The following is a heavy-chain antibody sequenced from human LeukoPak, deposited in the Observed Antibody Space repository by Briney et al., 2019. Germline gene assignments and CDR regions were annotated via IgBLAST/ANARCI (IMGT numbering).Heavy chain of an antibody. CDR3: ARDIGLRKAAPPGWFDP. D-gene: IGHD6-6*01. CDR1: GSTSSSNW. Sequence: GRSLRLSCPASGSTSSSNWMSWVRQAPGNVLEWVASIKQDGSEKYCVECVKGRFTISRDNANNSLYLQMNSLRADDTAVYYCARDIGLRKAAPPGWFDPWGQGALVTVSS. CDR2: IKQDGSEK. V-gene: IGHV3-7*01. J-gene: IGHJ5*02.